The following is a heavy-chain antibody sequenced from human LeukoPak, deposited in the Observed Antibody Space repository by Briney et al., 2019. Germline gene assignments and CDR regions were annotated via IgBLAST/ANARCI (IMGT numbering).Heavy chain of an antibody. Sequence: GSLRLSCAASGFAFSSTWMNWVRQAPGKGLEWVGRIKASADGGTIDYAAPVKGRFIISRDDLNDTLYLQMNSLKTEDTAVYYCAKEGEGSGYYYPFDYWGQGTLVTVSS. D-gene: IGHD3-22*01. CDR2: IKASADGGTI. J-gene: IGHJ4*02. CDR1: GFAFSSTW. CDR3: AKEGEGSGYYYPFDY. V-gene: IGHV3-15*07.